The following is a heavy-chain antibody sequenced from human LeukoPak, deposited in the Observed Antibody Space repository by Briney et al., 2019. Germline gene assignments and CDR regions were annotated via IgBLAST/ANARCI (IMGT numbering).Heavy chain of an antibody. D-gene: IGHD4-17*01. CDR3: ARDRDYAFDY. CDR2: IGSSSSLI. Sequence: GGSLRLSCAASEFTFSSYSMNWVRPAPGKGLEWVSYIGSSSSLIYYADSVKGRFTISRDNVKNSLYLQKNSLRDEDTAVYYCARDRDYAFDYWGPGTLVTVSS. V-gene: IGHV3-48*02. CDR1: EFTFSSYS. J-gene: IGHJ4*02.